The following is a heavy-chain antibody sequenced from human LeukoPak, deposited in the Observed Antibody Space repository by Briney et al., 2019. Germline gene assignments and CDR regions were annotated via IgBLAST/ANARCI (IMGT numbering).Heavy chain of an antibody. CDR2: INTSTSTI. Sequence: GGSLRLSCAASGFTFNSYSMNWVRQAPGKGLEWVSYINTSTSTIYYADSVKGRFTISRDNAKNSLYLQMNSLRAEDMALYYCAKEGTYYDFWSGYFDYWGQGTLVTVSS. J-gene: IGHJ4*02. CDR1: GFTFNSYS. D-gene: IGHD3-3*01. V-gene: IGHV3-48*04. CDR3: AKEGTYYDFWSGYFDY.